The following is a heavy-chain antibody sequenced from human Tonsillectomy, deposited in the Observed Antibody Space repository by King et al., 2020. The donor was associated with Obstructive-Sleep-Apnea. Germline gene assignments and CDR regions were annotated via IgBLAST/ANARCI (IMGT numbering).Heavy chain of an antibody. CDR1: GLTFGDYT. J-gene: IGHJ6*02. CDR3: TSDCSGGSCSVFYYYGMDV. CDR2: IRSKGYGGTT. Sequence: VQLVESGGGLVQPGRSLRLSCTASGLTFGDYTMSWFRQAPGKGLEGVGLIRSKGYGGTTEYAASVKGRFTISTDDSKTIAYLQMNSLKTEDTAVYYCTSDCSGGSCSVFYYYGMDVWGQGTTVTVSS. D-gene: IGHD2-15*01. V-gene: IGHV3-49*03.